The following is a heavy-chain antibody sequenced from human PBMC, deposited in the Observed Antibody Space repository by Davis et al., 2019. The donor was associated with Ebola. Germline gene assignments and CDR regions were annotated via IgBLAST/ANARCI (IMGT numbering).Heavy chain of an antibody. V-gene: IGHV1-18*04. Sequence: ASVKVSCKASGYTFTGYYMHWVRQAPGQGLEWMGWISAYNGNTNYAQKLQGRVTMTTDTSTSTAYMELRSLRSDDTAVYYCARFDPNFDYWGQGTLVTVSS. CDR2: ISAYNGNT. CDR3: ARFDPNFDY. CDR1: GYTFTGYY. J-gene: IGHJ4*02.